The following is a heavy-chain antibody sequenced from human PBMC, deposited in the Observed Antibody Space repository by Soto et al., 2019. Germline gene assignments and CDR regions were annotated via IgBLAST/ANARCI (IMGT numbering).Heavy chain of an antibody. J-gene: IGHJ4*02. CDR1: GGTFSSYT. CDR3: AGRKRYSSSSRVDY. Sequence: QVQLVQSGAEVKKPGSSVKVSCKASGGTFSSYTISWVRQAPGQGLEWMGRIIPILGIANYAQKFQGRVTITADKSTSTAYMELSSLSSEDTAVYYCAGRKRYSSSSRVDYWGQGTLVTVSS. D-gene: IGHD6-6*01. CDR2: IIPILGIA. V-gene: IGHV1-69*02.